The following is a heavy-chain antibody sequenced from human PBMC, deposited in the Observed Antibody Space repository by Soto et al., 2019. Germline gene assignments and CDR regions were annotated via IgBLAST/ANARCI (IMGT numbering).Heavy chain of an antibody. CDR3: AHHVFRQRPGFYYNYRVDV. V-gene: IGHV2-5*02. CDR1: GFSLSSRGVG. D-gene: IGHD5-18*01. CDR2: IYWDDDK. Sequence: QITLKESGPPLVKPTQTLTLTCTFSGFSLSSRGVGVGWVRQPPGKALEWLALIYWDDDKRYSPSLKSRLTISKATTKTQVGLTMSTMDPVDTPTYYSAHHVFRQRPGFYYNYRVDVGGQGTTVTAS. J-gene: IGHJ6*02.